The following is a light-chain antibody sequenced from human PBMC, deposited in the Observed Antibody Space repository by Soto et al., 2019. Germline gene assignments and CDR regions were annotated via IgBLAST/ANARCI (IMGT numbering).Light chain of an antibody. CDR3: SSYVGTNSYG. CDR1: SSDVGGYNY. V-gene: IGLV2-8*01. Sequence: ALNQSPCACFSPGPSVSIACTATSSDVGGYNYVSWYQHHPGKAPRAIGYEVDKRASGVPDRFSGSKSGNTAALTVSGLQVEDEADYYCSSYVGTNSYGFGTGTKVTV. J-gene: IGLJ1*01. CDR2: EVD.